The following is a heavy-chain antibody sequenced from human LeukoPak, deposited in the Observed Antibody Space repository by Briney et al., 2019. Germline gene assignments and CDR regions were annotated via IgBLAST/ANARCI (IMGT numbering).Heavy chain of an antibody. CDR1: GRSISSYY. J-gene: IGHJ4*02. Sequence: SETLSLTCTVSGRSISSYYWSWIRQPPGKGLEWIGYIYYSGSTNYNPSLKSRVTISVDTSKNQFSLKLSSVTAADTAVYYCARLHLDSSGYYFDYWGQGTLVTVSS. D-gene: IGHD3-22*01. CDR3: ARLHLDSSGYYFDY. CDR2: IYYSGST. V-gene: IGHV4-59*01.